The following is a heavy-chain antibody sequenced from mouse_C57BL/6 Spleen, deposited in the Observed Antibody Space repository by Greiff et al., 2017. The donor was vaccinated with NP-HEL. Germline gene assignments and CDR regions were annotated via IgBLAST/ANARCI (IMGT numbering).Heavy chain of an antibody. CDR2: IYPSDSET. CDR1: GYTFTSYW. J-gene: IGHJ3*01. Sequence: QVQLQQPGAELVRPGSSVKLSCKAFGYTFTSYWMDWVKQRPGQGLEWIGNIYPSDSETHYNQKFKDKATLTVDKSSSTAYMQLSSLTSEDSAVYYCARNELGRNPWFAYWGQGTLVTVSA. V-gene: IGHV1-61*01. CDR3: ARNELGRNPWFAY. D-gene: IGHD4-1*01.